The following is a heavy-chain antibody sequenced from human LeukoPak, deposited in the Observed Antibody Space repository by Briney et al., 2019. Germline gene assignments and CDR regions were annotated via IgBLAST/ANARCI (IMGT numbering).Heavy chain of an antibody. CDR3: ARRPVDYLNNYYYYGMDV. CDR1: GFTFSSYA. J-gene: IGHJ6*02. Sequence: GGSLRLSCAASGFTFSSYAMSWVRQAPGKGLEWVSAISGSGGSTYYADSVKGRFTISRDNSKNTLYLQMNSLRAEDTAVYYCARRPVDYLNNYYYYGMDVWGQGTTVTVSS. CDR2: ISGSGGST. V-gene: IGHV3-23*01. D-gene: IGHD4-11*01.